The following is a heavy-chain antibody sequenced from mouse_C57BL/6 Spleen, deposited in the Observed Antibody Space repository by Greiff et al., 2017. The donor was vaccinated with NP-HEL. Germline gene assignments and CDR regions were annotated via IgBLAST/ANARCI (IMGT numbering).Heavy chain of an antibody. Sequence: VKLMESGPGLVQPSQSLSITCTVSGFSLTSYGVHWVRQSPGKGLEWLGVIWSGGSTDYNAAFISRLSISKDNSKSQVFFKMNSLQADDTAIYYCARKGDYDPYWYFDVWGTGTTVTVSS. CDR1: GFSLTSYG. CDR3: ARKGDYDPYWYFDV. V-gene: IGHV2-2*01. J-gene: IGHJ1*03. D-gene: IGHD2-4*01. CDR2: IWSGGST.